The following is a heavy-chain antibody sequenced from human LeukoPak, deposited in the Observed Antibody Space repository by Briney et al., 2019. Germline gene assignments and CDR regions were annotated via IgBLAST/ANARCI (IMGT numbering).Heavy chain of an antibody. CDR2: IIPIFGTA. V-gene: IGHV1-69*05. CDR1: GGTFSSYA. CDR3: ARGAYSGSYGIDY. Sequence: SVKVSCKASGGTFSSYAISWVRQAPGQGLEWMGRIIPIFGTANYAQKFQGRVTITTDESTSTAYMELSSLRSEDTAVYYCARGAYSGSYGIDYWGQGTLVTVSS. D-gene: IGHD1-26*01. J-gene: IGHJ4*02.